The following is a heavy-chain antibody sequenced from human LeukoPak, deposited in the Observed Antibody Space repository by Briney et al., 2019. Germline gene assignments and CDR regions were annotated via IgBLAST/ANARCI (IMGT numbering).Heavy chain of an antibody. V-gene: IGHV4-34*01. CDR3: ARGLFRLRSPHAFDI. J-gene: IGHJ3*02. CDR2: INHSGST. CDR1: GGSFSGYY. D-gene: IGHD2-21*01. Sequence: SETLSLTCAVYGGSFSGYYWSWIRQPPGKGLEWIGEINHSGSTNYNPSLKSRVTISVDTSKNQFSLKLSSVTAADTAVYYCARGLFRLRSPHAFDIWGQGTMVTVSS.